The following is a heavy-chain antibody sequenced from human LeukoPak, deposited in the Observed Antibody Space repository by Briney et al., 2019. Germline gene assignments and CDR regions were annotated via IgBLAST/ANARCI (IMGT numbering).Heavy chain of an antibody. J-gene: IGHJ4*01. V-gene: IGHV3-53*01. D-gene: IGHD6-19*01. CDR3: AQGAGQQYPYHLYH. Sequence: GGSLRLSCAASGFTVSSNYMNWVRQAPGKGLEWVSVIYGGGNIYYADSVKGRFTISRDNSKNTLYLQMNSLRAEDTAVYYCAQGAGQQYPYHLYHRGPGTPVTGSS. CDR1: GFTVSSNY. CDR2: IYGGGNI.